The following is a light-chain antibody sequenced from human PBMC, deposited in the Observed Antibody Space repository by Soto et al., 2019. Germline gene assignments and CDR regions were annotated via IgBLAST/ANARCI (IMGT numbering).Light chain of an antibody. Sequence: EIVMTQSPATLSVSPGETASLSCRASQSAGNFLAWYQQKPGQAPRLRIYYISTRATGIPASFSGSGSGTEFTLAINSLQSEDSAVYYCQQQNQWPITVGQGTRLEIK. V-gene: IGKV3D-15*01. CDR3: QQQNQWPIT. CDR1: QSAGNF. CDR2: YIS. J-gene: IGKJ5*01.